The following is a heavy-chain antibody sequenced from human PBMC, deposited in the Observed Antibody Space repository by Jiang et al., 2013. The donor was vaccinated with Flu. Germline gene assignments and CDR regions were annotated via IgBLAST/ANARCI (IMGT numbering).Heavy chain of an antibody. CDR1: GGSISRYY. Sequence: GPGLVKPSETLSLTCTVSGGSISRYYWTWIRQPPGKGLEWIGYIYYSGSTSYNPSLKSRVTMSLDTSKNQFSLNLSSVTAADTAVYYCARRVDGVRYGGNRLFDYWGHGILVTVSS. CDR2: IYYSGST. CDR3: ARRVDGVRYGGNRLFDY. D-gene: IGHD4-23*01. J-gene: IGHJ4*01. V-gene: IGHV4-59*08.